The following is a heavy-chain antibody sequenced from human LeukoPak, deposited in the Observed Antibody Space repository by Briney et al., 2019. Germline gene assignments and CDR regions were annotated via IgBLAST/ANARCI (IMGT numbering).Heavy chain of an antibody. D-gene: IGHD3-10*01. CDR2: ISPGGNTI. CDR3: AKRGMMIRGVIIIGFHKEAYYFDC. V-gene: IGHV3-48*01. CDR1: GFIFRSHG. Sequence: GSLRLSCAGSGFIFRSHGMIWVRPAPGRGLEWGSYISPGGNTIYYADSMKGRFIIFRDNSKNTLYPQMNSLRAEDTAVNYCAKRGMMIRGVIIIGFHKEAYYFDCWGQGTLVTVSS. J-gene: IGHJ4*02.